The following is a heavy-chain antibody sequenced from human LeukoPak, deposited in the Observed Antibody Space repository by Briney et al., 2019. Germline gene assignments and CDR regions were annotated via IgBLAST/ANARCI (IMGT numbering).Heavy chain of an antibody. CDR3: ARDFFGGSSDY. CDR1: GFTFSSYS. D-gene: IGHD2-15*01. V-gene: IGHV3-21*01. J-gene: IGHJ4*02. Sequence: GGSLRLSCAASGFTFSSYSMNWVRQAPGKGLEWVSSISSSSSYIYYADSVKGRFTVSRDNAKNSLYLQMNSLRAEDTAVYYCARDFFGGSSDYWGQGTLVTVSS. CDR2: ISSSSSYI.